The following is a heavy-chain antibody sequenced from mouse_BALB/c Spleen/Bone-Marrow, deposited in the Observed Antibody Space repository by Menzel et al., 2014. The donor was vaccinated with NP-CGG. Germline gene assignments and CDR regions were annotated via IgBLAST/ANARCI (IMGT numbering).Heavy chain of an antibody. D-gene: IGHD2-1*01. V-gene: IGHV1-80*01. J-gene: IGHJ4*01. CDR1: GYAFSSYW. Sequence: LVESGAELVRPGSSVKISCKASGYAFSSYWMNWVKQRPGQGLEWIGQIYPGDGDTNYNGKFKGKATLTADKSSSAASMQLSSLTSEDSAVYFCARGDGNYPFYAMDYWGQGTSVTVSS. CDR2: IYPGDGDT. CDR3: ARGDGNYPFYAMDY.